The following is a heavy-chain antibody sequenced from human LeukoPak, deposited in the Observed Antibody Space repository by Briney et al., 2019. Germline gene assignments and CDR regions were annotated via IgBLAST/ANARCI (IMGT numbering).Heavy chain of an antibody. CDR1: GFTFSSYA. D-gene: IGHD2-15*01. CDR3: ASFSSGPTPFDY. Sequence: GRSLRLSCAASGFTFSSYAMHWVRQAPGKGLEWVAVISYDGSNKYYADSVKGRFTISRDNSKNTLYLQMNSLRAEDTAVYYCASFSSGPTPFDYWGQGTLVTVSP. CDR2: ISYDGSNK. J-gene: IGHJ4*02. V-gene: IGHV3-30*04.